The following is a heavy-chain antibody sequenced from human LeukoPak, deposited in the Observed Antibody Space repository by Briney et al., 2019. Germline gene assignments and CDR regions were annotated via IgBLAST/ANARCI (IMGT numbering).Heavy chain of an antibody. D-gene: IGHD6-6*01. CDR3: ARLGALAARPPIDY. J-gene: IGHJ4*02. V-gene: IGHV3-30-3*01. CDR2: ISYDGSNK. CDR1: GFTFSSYA. Sequence: GRSLRLSCAASGFTFSSYAMHWVRQAPGKGLEWVAVISYDGSNKYYADSVKGRFTISRDNSKNSLYLQMNSLRAEDTAVYYCARLGALAARPPIDYWGQGTLVTVSS.